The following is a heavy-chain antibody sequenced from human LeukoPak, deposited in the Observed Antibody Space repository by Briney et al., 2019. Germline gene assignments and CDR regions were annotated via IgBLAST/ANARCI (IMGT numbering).Heavy chain of an antibody. CDR2: INPNSGGT. J-gene: IGHJ5*02. Sequence: GASVKVSCKASGYTFTGYYMHWVRQAPGQGLEWMGWINPNSGGTNYAQKFQGWVTMTRDTSISTAYMELSRLRSDDTAVYYCAREVKLWFGELLYNWFDPWGQGTLVTVSS. CDR1: GYTFTGYY. V-gene: IGHV1-2*04. D-gene: IGHD3-10*01. CDR3: AREVKLWFGELLYNWFDP.